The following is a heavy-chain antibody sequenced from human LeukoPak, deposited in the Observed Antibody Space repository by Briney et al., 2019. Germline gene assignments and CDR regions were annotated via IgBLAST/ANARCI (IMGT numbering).Heavy chain of an antibody. J-gene: IGHJ3*02. V-gene: IGHV3-73*01. CDR1: GFTFSGSA. D-gene: IGHD2-21*02. CDR3: TREPYRRGDSGAFDI. CDR2: IRSKANSYAT. Sequence: GGSLRLSCAASGFTFSGSAMHWVRQASGKGLEWVGRIRSKANSYATAYAASVKGRFTISRDDSKNTAYLQMNSLKTEDTAVYYCTREPYRRGDSGAFDIWGQGTMVTVSS.